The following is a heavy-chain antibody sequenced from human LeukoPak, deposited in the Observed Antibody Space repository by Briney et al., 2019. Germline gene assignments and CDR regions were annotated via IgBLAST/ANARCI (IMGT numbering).Heavy chain of an antibody. CDR3: ARQTRHPNRTFDL. CDR2: IYYSGST. Sequence: SETLSLTCTVSGGSISSGDYYWSWIRQPPGKGLEWIGYIYYSGSTYYNPSLKSRVTISVDTSKNQFSLKLSSVTAADTAVYYCARQTRHPNRTFDLWGRGTLVTVSS. CDR1: GGSISSGDYY. V-gene: IGHV4-30-4*01. J-gene: IGHJ2*01.